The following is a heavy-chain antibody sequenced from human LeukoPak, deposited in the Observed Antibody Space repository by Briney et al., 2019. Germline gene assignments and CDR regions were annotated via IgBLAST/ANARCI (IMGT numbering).Heavy chain of an antibody. D-gene: IGHD6-13*01. CDR3: ARYSSSWYYFDY. J-gene: IGHJ4*02. CDR1: GYSISSGYY. V-gene: IGHV4-38-2*01. CDR2: IYHSGST. Sequence: SETLSLTCAVSGYSISSGYYWGWIRQPPGRGLEWIGSIYHSGSTYYNPSLKSRVTISVDTSKNQFSLKLSSVTAADTAVYYCARYSSSWYYFDYWGQGTLVTVSS.